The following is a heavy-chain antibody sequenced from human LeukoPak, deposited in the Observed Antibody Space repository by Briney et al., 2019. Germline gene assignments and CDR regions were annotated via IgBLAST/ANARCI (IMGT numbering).Heavy chain of an antibody. Sequence: PSETLSLTCAVYGGSFSGYYWSWIRQPPGKGLEWIGEINHSGSTNYNPSLKSRVTISVDTSKNQLSLKLSSVTAADTAVYYCARGVMTTVVTIDYWGQGTLVTVSS. CDR3: ARGVMTTVVTIDY. CDR2: INHSGST. V-gene: IGHV4-34*01. D-gene: IGHD4-23*01. CDR1: GGSFSGYY. J-gene: IGHJ4*02.